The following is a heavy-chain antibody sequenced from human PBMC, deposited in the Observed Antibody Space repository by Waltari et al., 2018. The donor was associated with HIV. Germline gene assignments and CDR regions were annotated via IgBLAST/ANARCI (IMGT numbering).Heavy chain of an antibody. CDR1: GASLNTDY. Sequence: EESGPGLVKTAEPLFLTCNVSGASLNTDYWSWIRQSTLNGLQGVAHVSFTGCVIYDPSLKARLTLFIEVSTSQFSLKLTSVTPADTAFYYCARLIYESSCGLFHSAGPYYCDLWGQGLPVTVSS. V-gene: IGHV4-59*03. CDR3: ARLIYESSCGLFHSAGPYYCDL. CDR2: VSFTGCV. D-gene: IGHD3-16*01. J-gene: IGHJ4*02.